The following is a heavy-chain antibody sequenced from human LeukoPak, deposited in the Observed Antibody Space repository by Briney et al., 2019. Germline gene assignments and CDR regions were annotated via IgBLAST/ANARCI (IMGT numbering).Heavy chain of an antibody. CDR1: GYTFTSYG. CDR2: INPNSGGT. V-gene: IGHV1-2*02. D-gene: IGHD1-26*01. Sequence: ASVKVSCKASGYTFTSYGISWVRQAPGQGLEWMGWINPNSGGTNYAQKFQGRVTMTRDTSISTAYMELSRLRSDDTAVYYCARGEGGATAEIDYWGQGTLVTVSS. CDR3: ARGEGGATAEIDY. J-gene: IGHJ4*02.